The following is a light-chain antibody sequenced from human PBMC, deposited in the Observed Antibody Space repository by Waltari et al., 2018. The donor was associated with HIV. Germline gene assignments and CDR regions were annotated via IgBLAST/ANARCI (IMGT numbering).Light chain of an antibody. V-gene: IGLV1-51*01. CDR2: DNE. J-gene: IGLJ1*01. CDR3: GTWDSSLSLYV. CDR1: NSNVANNF. Sequence: QSVLTQPPSVSAAPGQKVTIPSSGDNSNVANNFVSWYQQLPGRAPRLLIYDNEKRPSGIPDRFSAFKAGMSATLVITGLQIVDEADYYCGTWDSSLSLYVFGTGTTVAVL.